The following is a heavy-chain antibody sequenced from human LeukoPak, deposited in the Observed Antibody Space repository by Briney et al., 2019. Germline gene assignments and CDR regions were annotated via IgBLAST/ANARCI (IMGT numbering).Heavy chain of an antibody. CDR2: ISGDGGST. Sequence: GGSLRLSCAASGFTFSSYAMSWVRQAPGKGLEWVSLISGDGGSTYYADSVKGRFTISRDNSKNSLYLQMNSLRTEDTALYYCAKDKRAVRSYYYYGMDVWGQGATVTVSS. D-gene: IGHD4-11*01. V-gene: IGHV3-43*02. J-gene: IGHJ6*02. CDR3: AKDKRAVRSYYYYGMDV. CDR1: GFTFSSYA.